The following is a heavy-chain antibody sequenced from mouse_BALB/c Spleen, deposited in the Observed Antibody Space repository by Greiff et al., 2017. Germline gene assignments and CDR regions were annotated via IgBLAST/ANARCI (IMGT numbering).Heavy chain of an antibody. CDR1: GYTFTSYW. D-gene: IGHD1-1*01. V-gene: IGHV1S81*02. J-gene: IGHJ1*01. CDR2: INPSNGRT. CDR3: ARPYGSSYWYFDV. Sequence: VQLQQSGAELVKPGASVKLSCKASGYTFTSYWMHWVKQRPGQGLEWIGEINPSNGRTNYNEKFKSKATLTVDKSSSTAYMQLSSLTSEDSAVYYCARPYGSSYWYFDVWGAGTTVTVSS.